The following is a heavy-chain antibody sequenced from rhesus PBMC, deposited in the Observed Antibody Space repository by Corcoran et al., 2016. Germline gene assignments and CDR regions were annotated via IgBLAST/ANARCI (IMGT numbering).Heavy chain of an antibody. CDR3: AKEGVAAAAYYGLDS. Sequence: EVQLVESGGGLAKPGGSLRLSCAASGFTFSSYWMNWVRQTPGKGLDWISTINSGGGSTYYADSVKRRFTISRDNSMNTLSLQMNSLRPEDTAVYYCAKEGVAAAAYYGLDSWGQGVVVTVSS. D-gene: IGHD6-31*01. CDR2: INSGGGST. CDR1: GFTFSSYW. J-gene: IGHJ6*01. V-gene: IGHV3S42*01.